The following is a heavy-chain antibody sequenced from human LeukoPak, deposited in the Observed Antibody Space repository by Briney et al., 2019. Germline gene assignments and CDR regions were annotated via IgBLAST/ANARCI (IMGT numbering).Heavy chain of an antibody. D-gene: IGHD6-25*01. V-gene: IGHV4-59*12. CDR2: IDYSGTT. Sequence: SETLSLTCTVSGGSISSYYWSWIRQPPGKGLEWIGYIDYSGTTNYNPSLKSRVTISVDTSKNQFSLKLSSVTAADTAVYYCARDPPAAAWYWGQGTLVTVSS. J-gene: IGHJ4*02. CDR3: ARDPPAAAWY. CDR1: GGSISSYY.